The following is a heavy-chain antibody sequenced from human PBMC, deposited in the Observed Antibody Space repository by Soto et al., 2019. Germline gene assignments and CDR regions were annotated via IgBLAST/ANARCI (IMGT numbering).Heavy chain of an antibody. D-gene: IGHD6-6*01. CDR3: ARAGVAARSYYYYYMDV. Sequence: ASVKVSCKASGFTFTSSAVQWVRQARGQRLEWIGWIVVGSGNTNYAQKFQERVTITRDMSTSTAYMELSRLRSDDTAVYYCARAGVAARSYYYYYMDVWGKGTTVTVSS. CDR2: IVVGSGNT. J-gene: IGHJ6*03. V-gene: IGHV1-58*01. CDR1: GFTFTSSA.